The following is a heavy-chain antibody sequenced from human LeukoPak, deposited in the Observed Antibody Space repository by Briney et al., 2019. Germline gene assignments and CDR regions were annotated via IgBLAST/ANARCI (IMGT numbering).Heavy chain of an antibody. D-gene: IGHD6-13*01. V-gene: IGHV3-23*01. CDR2: ISGSGGST. Sequence: GGSLRLSCEASGFTFSRHWMSWVRQAPGKGLEWVSAISGSGGSTYYADSVKGRFTISRDNSKNTLYLQMNSLRAEDTAIYYCAKRAGDSSSYIFDYWGQGTLVTVSS. J-gene: IGHJ4*02. CDR3: AKRAGDSSSYIFDY. CDR1: GFTFSRHW.